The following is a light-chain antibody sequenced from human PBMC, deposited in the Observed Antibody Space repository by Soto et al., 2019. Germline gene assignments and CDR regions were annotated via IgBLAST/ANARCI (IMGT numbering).Light chain of an antibody. CDR2: GAS. CDR1: QSVKSN. Sequence: EKVMTQSPAALSVSPGERATLSCRASQSVKSNLAWYQQKAGQAPRLLLYGASTRATGIPARFSGSASGTEFTLTISSLQAEESAGYYCQQDNDWPLTFGGGTKVEIK. J-gene: IGKJ4*01. CDR3: QQDNDWPLT. V-gene: IGKV3-15*01.